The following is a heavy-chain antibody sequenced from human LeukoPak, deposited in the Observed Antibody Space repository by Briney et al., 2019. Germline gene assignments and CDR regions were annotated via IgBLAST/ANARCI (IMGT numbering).Heavy chain of an antibody. D-gene: IGHD3-9*01. V-gene: IGHV5-51*01. CDR2: IYPGDSDT. J-gene: IGHJ4*02. CDR1: GYSFTSYW. Sequence: GESLQISCKGSGYSFTSYWIGWVRQTPGKGLEWMGIIYPGDSDTRYSPSFQGQVTISADKSISTAYLQWSSLKASDTAMYYCARQVAYYDILTGYSSLWYFDYWGQGTLVTVSS. CDR3: ARQVAYYDILTGYSSLWYFDY.